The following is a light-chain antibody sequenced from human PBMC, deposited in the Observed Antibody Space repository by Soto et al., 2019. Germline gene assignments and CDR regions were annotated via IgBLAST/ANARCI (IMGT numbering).Light chain of an antibody. CDR2: EGI. CDR1: SNTIGGYNV. Sequence: QSVLTQPASVSGSPGQSITISCTGSSNTIGGYNVVSWYQQHPGKAPKVIIYEGIKRPSGVSNRFSGAISGSTASLTISGLQAEDEADYYCCSYVGATTYVFGSGTKRTVL. CDR3: CSYVGATTYV. V-gene: IGLV2-23*01. J-gene: IGLJ1*01.